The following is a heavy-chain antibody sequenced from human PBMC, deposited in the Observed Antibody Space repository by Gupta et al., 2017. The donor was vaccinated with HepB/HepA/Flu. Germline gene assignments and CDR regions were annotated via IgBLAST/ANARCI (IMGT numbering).Heavy chain of an antibody. CDR1: GSILPGHY. J-gene: IGHJ6*03. Sequence: QVLLMQSGAEGKKPGASVKVSCKASGSILPGHYTTWVRQAPGQGLEWMGWVNPKSGGTNYGQKFKGRVTMTRDTSMNTAYMELTRLRPDDTATYHCARGDFYFYSMDVWDTGTTVTVSS. V-gene: IGHV1-2*02. CDR2: VNPKSGGT. CDR3: ARGDFYFYSMDV.